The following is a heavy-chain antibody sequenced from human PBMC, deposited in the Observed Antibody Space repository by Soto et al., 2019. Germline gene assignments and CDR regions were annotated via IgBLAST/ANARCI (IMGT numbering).Heavy chain of an antibody. Sequence: QVQLQESGPGLVRPSESLSLTCNVSGGSMTTGSYFWSLILQPPGKGLEWIGYVFRSGSINYSPSFKSRVTISIDTSKNQFSLMLKSVTAADTAVYFCARARNRYFDYWGQGALVTVSS. D-gene: IGHD1-1*01. CDR1: GGSMTTGSYF. CDR3: ARARNRYFDY. CDR2: VFRSGSI. V-gene: IGHV4-61*01. J-gene: IGHJ4*02.